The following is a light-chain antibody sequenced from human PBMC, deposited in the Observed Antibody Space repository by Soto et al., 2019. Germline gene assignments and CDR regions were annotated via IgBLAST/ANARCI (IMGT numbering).Light chain of an antibody. J-gene: IGKJ2*01. CDR1: QSISSY. Sequence: DIQMTQSPSSLSASVGDRVTITCRASQSISSYLNWYQQKPGKAPKLLIYAASSLQSGVPSRFSGSGSGTDFTLTISSLQPEDFATYYCQQSYSTPYTFGQGTKVDNK. CDR3: QQSYSTPYT. V-gene: IGKV1-39*01. CDR2: AAS.